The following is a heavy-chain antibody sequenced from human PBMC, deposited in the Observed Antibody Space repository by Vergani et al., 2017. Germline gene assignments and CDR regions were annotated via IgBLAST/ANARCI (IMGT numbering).Heavy chain of an antibody. D-gene: IGHD6-13*01. V-gene: IGHV1-69*04. J-gene: IGHJ6*02. CDR1: GGTFSSYA. CDR2: IIPILGIA. CDR3: AISSPGDYYYYGMDV. Sequence: VSCKASGGTFSSYAISWVRQAPGQGLEWMGRIIPILGIANYAQKFQGRVTITADKSTSTAYMELSSLRSEDTAVYYCAISSPGDYYYYGMDVWGQGTTVTVSS.